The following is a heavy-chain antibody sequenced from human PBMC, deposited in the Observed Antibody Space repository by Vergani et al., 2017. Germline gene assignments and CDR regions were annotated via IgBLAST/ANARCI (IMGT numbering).Heavy chain of an antibody. D-gene: IGHD3-3*01. CDR1: GFSLSTSGVG. V-gene: IGHV2-5*02. J-gene: IGHJ4*02. Sequence: QITLKESGPTLVKPTQTLTLTCTFSGFSLSTSGVGVGWIRQPPGKALEWLALIYWDDDKRYSPSLKSRLTITKDTSKNQVVLTMTNMDPVDTATYYCAHTITIFGVVIRKKILTFDYWGQGTLVTVSS. CDR3: AHTITIFGVVIRKKILTFDY. CDR2: IYWDDDK.